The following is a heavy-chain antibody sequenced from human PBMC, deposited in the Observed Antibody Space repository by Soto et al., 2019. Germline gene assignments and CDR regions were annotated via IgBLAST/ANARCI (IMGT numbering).Heavy chain of an antibody. CDR1: GFSFSSYT. J-gene: IGHJ5*02. V-gene: IGHV3-23*01. CDR2: VSGNGGNT. Sequence: PGGSLRLSCVASGFSFSSYTMNWVRQAPGKGLEWVSGVSGNGGNTYYADSVKGRFSISRDNSKNTLYLQLNSLRAEDTAMYYCAKDRMGASGWFDPWGQGTPVTVSS. CDR3: AKDRMGASGWFDP. D-gene: IGHD1-26*01.